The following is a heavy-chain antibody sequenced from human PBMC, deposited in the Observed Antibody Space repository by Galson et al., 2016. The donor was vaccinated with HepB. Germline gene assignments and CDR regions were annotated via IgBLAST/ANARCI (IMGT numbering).Heavy chain of an antibody. Sequence: PALVKPTQTLTLTCTFSGFSLNTTGEGVGWIRQTPGKALEWLTVISWNDHRRYSPSLKSRLTIAKDTPKNQVVLTLTNMDAVDTGRYYCVHTLLPAAMYSWFDFWGQGALVTVSS. CDR2: ISWNDHR. J-gene: IGHJ5*01. CDR1: GFSLNTTGEG. CDR3: VHTLLPAAMYSWFDF. V-gene: IGHV2-5*04. D-gene: IGHD2-2*01.